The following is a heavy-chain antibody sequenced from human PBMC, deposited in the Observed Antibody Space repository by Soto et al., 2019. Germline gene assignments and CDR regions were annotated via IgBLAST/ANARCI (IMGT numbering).Heavy chain of an antibody. V-gene: IGHV3-30*18. J-gene: IGHJ4*02. Sequence: PGGSLRLSCAASGFTFSSYGMHWVRQAPGKGLEWVAVISYDGSNKYYADSGKGRFTISRDNSKNTPYLQMNSLRAEDTAVYYCAKDAMRIQLWLRFDYWGQGTLVTVSS. CDR1: GFTFSSYG. CDR2: ISYDGSNK. D-gene: IGHD5-18*01. CDR3: AKDAMRIQLWLRFDY.